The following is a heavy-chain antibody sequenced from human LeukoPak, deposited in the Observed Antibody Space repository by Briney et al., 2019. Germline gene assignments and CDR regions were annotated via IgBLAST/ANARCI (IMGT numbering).Heavy chain of an antibody. D-gene: IGHD3-22*01. J-gene: IGHJ6*03. CDR2: ISNSGTDT. Sequence: GGSLRLSCEGSGFSCRDYYMSWIRQTPGKGLEWVSYISNSGTDTNYADSVKGRFTISRDNAKNSLYLQMNSLRAEDTALYYCARHYYDSRYPTSGYYMDVWGKGTTVTVSS. CDR1: GFSCRDYY. V-gene: IGHV3-11*03. CDR3: ARHYYDSRYPTSGYYMDV.